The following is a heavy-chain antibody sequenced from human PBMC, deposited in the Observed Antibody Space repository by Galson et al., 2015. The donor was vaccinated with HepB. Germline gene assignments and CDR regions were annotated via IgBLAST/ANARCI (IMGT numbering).Heavy chain of an antibody. CDR2: TYYRSKWYH. D-gene: IGHD1-26*01. J-gene: IGHJ5*02. CDR3: ARVRWETRRNWFDP. Sequence: CAISGDSVSNKDAAWNWIRQSPSRGLEWLGRTYYRSKWYHHYAVSLKSRIAVNPDTSKNQFSLQLNSVTPEDTAVYYCARVRWETRRNWFDPWGQGTLVTVSS. V-gene: IGHV6-1*01. CDR1: GDSVSNKDAA.